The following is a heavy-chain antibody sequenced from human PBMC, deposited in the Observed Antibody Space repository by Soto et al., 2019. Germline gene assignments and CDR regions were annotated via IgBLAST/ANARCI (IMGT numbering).Heavy chain of an antibody. CDR3: ARHAEVYYYYYGMDV. CDR1: GGSISSSIYY. J-gene: IGHJ6*02. V-gene: IGHV4-39*01. CDR2: IYYSGST. Sequence: LSLTCTVSGGSISSSIYYWGWIRQPPGKGLEWIGSIYYSGSTYYNPSLKSRVTISVDTSKNQFSLKLSSVTAADTAVYYCARHAEVYYYYYGMDVWGQGTTVTVSS.